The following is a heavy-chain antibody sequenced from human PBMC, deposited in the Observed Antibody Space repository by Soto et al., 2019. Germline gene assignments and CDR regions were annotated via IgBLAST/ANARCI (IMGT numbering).Heavy chain of an antibody. D-gene: IGHD2-2*01. V-gene: IGHV3-9*01. CDR3: ERGYCSSTNCPAAMFYFDY. CDR1: GFTFDDYT. J-gene: IGHJ4*02. CDR2: VTWNSGFT. Sequence: EVQLVESGGGLVQPGRSLRLSCATSGFTFDDYTMHWVRQAPGKGLEWVSGVTWNSGFTAYADSVKGRFTISRDNAKNSLYLQMISLRPEDTALYSCERGYCSSTNCPAAMFYFDYWGQGALVTVSS.